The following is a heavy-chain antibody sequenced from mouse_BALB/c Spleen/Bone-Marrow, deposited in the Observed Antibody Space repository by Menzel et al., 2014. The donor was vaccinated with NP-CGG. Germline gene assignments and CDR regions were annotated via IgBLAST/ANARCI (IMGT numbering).Heavy chain of an antibody. CDR1: GYSITGYY. Sequence: LQESGPELVKPGVSVKISCKASGYSITGYYMHWVKQSHVKSLEWIGRINPYNGATTYSQSFKDKASLTVDESSNTAYMDLHSLTSEDSAVYYYARGAYWGQGTLVTVSA. CDR3: ARGAY. J-gene: IGHJ3*01. CDR2: INPYNGAT. V-gene: IGHV1-31*01.